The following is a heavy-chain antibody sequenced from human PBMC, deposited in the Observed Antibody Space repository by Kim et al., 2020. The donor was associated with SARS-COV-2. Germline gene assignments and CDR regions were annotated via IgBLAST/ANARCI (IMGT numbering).Heavy chain of an antibody. D-gene: IGHD2-2*01. CDR2: ISYDGSNK. CDR3: AKDGDIVVVPAASPYYY. V-gene: IGHV3-30*18. Sequence: GGSLRLSCAASGFTFSSYGMHWVRQAPGKGLEWVAVISYDGSNKYYADSVKGRFTISRDNSKNTLYLQMNSLRAEDTAVYYCAKDGDIVVVPAASPYYY. CDR1: GFTFSSYG. J-gene: IGHJ6*01.